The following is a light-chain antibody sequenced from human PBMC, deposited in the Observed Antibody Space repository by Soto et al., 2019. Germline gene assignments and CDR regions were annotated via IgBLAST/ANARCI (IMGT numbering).Light chain of an antibody. CDR2: GDN. CDR3: QSYDNSLSHVV. Sequence: QAVVTQPPSVSGAPGQRVTIPCTGSTSNIGSFYDVHWYQQLPGTVPKLLIYGDNNRPSGVPDRFSGSKSGTSASLAITGLQADDEADYYCQSYDNSLSHVVFGGGTKLTVL. V-gene: IGLV1-40*01. CDR1: TSNIGSFYD. J-gene: IGLJ2*01.